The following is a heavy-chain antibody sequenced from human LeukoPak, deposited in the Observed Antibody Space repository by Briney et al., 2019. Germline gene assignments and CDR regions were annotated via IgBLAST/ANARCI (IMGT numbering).Heavy chain of an antibody. V-gene: IGHV3-7*03. J-gene: IGHJ6*02. CDR3: ARGGGLDV. D-gene: IGHD3-16*01. CDR2: INHNGNVN. Sequence: GGSLRLSCAASGFNFGVYAMNWARQAPGKGLEWVASINHNGNVNYYVDSVKGRFTISRDNAKNSLYLQMSNLRAEDTAVYFCARGGGLDVWGQGATVTVSS. CDR1: GFNFGVYA.